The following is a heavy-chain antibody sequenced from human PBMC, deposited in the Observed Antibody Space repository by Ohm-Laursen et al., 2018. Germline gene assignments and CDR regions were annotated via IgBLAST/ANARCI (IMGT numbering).Heavy chain of an antibody. Sequence: SLRLSCSAPGFTFDDYAMHWVRQAPGKGLEWVSGITWNSGTITYADSVKGRFTISRDNAKNSLYLQMNSLRAEDTALYYCAKMVGAWDFFDYWSQGTLVTVSS. V-gene: IGHV3-9*01. CDR2: ITWNSGTI. CDR1: GFTFDDYA. J-gene: IGHJ4*02. D-gene: IGHD1-26*01. CDR3: AKMVGAWDFFDY.